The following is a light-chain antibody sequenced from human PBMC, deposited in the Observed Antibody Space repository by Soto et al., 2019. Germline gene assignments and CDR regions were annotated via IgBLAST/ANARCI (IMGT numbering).Light chain of an antibody. V-gene: IGLV1-40*01. CDR3: QSWDSSLSGVV. J-gene: IGLJ3*02. CDR2: GNT. Sequence: QSVLTQPPSVSGAPGQRVTISCSGSGSNIGTGYDVHWYEQLPGTAPKLLIYGNTNQPPGVPDRFYGSKSGTSASVATTGLQAEDEADYYCQSWDSSLSGVVFGGGTKLTVL. CDR1: GSNIGTGYD.